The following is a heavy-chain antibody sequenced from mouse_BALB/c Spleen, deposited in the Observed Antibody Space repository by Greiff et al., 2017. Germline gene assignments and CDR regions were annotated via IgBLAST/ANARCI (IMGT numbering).Heavy chain of an antibody. J-gene: IGHJ2*01. D-gene: IGHD1-1*01. CDR1: GFTFSSYA. V-gene: IGHV5-9-3*01. CDR3: ARQGNYGKDFDY. Sequence: EVQRVESGGGLVKPGGSLKLSCAASGFTFSSYAMSWVRQTPEKRLEWVATISSGGSYTYYPDSVKGRFTISRDNAKNTLYLQMSSLRSEDTAMYYCARQGNYGKDFDYWGQGTTLTVSS. CDR2: ISSGGSYT.